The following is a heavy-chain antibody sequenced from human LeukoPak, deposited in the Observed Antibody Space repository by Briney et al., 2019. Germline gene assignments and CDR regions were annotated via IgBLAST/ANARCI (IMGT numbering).Heavy chain of an antibody. CDR3: AKGARNAFFDY. J-gene: IGHJ4*02. CDR2: ISSSSSYI. D-gene: IGHD2-2*01. Sequence: TGGSLRLSCAASGFTFSSYSMNWVRQAPGKGLEWVSSISSSSSYIYYADSVKGRFTISRDNAKNTLYLQMNSLRAEDTAVYYCAKGARNAFFDYWGQGTLVTVSS. V-gene: IGHV3-21*04. CDR1: GFTFSSYS.